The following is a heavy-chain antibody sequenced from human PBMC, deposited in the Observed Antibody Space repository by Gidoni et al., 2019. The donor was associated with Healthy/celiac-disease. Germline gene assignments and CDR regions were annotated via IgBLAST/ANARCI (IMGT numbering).Heavy chain of an antibody. D-gene: IGHD3-3*01. CDR1: GFTFRSHA. Sequence: EVQLLESGGGLVQPGGSLRLSCAASGFTFRSHAMSWVRQAPGKGLEWVSGIRGSGGSTYYADSVKGRFTIARDNSKNTLYLQMNSLRAEDTAVYYCAKKSSYDFWSGYPHDWGQGTLVTVSS. J-gene: IGHJ4*02. CDR3: AKKSSYDFWSGYPHD. CDR2: IRGSGGST. V-gene: IGHV3-23*01.